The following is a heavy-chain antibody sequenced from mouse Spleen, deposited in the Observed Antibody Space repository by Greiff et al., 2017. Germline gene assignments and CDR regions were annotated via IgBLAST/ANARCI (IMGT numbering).Heavy chain of an antibody. J-gene: IGHJ2*01. D-gene: IGHD2-5*01. CDR1: GYSITSGYD. Sequence: DVKLQESGPGMVKPSQSLSLTCTVTGYSITSGYDWHWIRHFPGNKLEWMGYISYSGSTNYNPSLKSRISITHDTSKNHFFLKLNSVTTEDTATYYCARGRNSNFYFDYWGQGTTLTVSS. V-gene: IGHV3-1*01. CDR3: ARGRNSNFYFDY. CDR2: ISYSGST.